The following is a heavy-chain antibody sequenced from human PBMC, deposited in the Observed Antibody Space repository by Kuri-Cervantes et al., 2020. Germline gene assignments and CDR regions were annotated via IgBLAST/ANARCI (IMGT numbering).Heavy chain of an antibody. Sequence: GESLKISCAASGFTFSDYYMSWIRQAPGKGLEWVSYISSSGSTIYYADSVKGRFTISRVNAKNSLYLQMNSLRAGDTAVYYCARGLRGGYYGMDVWGQGTTVTVSS. V-gene: IGHV3-11*04. J-gene: IGHJ6*02. D-gene: IGHD2-21*01. CDR3: ARGLRGGYYGMDV. CDR1: GFTFSDYY. CDR2: ISSSGSTI.